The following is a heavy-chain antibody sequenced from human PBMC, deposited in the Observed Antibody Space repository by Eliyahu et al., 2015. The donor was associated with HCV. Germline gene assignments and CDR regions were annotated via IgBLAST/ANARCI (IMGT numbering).Heavy chain of an antibody. J-gene: IGHJ4*02. D-gene: IGHD3-22*01. CDR2: IIPIFGTA. Sequence: QVQLVQSGAEVKKPGSSVNVSCKTSGGXFNTYAISWXRQAPGXGXEWMGGIIPIFGTANYAQKFQGRVTITADESTSTAYMELSSLRSEDTAVYYCAREGRRVAVNPFDYWGQGTLVTVSS. V-gene: IGHV1-69*01. CDR3: AREGRRVAVNPFDY. CDR1: GGXFNTYA.